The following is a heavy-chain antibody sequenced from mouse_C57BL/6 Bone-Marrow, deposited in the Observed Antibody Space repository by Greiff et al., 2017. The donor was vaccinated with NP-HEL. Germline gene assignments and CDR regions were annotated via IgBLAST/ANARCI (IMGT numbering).Heavy chain of an antibody. CDR3: AREGKTSGSYYYAMDY. Sequence: VQLQQSGAELMKPGASVKLSCKATGYTFTGYWIEWVKQRPGHGLEWIGEILPGSGSTNYNEKFKGKATFTADTSSNTAYMQLSSLTTEDSAIYYCAREGKTSGSYYYAMDYWGQGTSVTVSS. D-gene: IGHD4-1*01. CDR1: GYTFTGYW. V-gene: IGHV1-9*01. J-gene: IGHJ4*01. CDR2: ILPGSGST.